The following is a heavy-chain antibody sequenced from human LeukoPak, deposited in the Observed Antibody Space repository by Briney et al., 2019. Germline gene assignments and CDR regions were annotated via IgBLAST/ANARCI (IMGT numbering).Heavy chain of an antibody. Sequence: GGSLRLSCAASGLTVSPNCMSWVRQAPGKGLEWVSFIYSGGDTYYADSVKGRFTISRDNSKNTLYLQMNSLRAEDTAVYYCAKDFLMYYYDSSGYLDWGQGTLVTVSS. CDR1: GLTVSPNC. D-gene: IGHD3-22*01. J-gene: IGHJ4*02. CDR3: AKDFLMYYYDSSGYLD. CDR2: IYSGGDT. V-gene: IGHV3-53*05.